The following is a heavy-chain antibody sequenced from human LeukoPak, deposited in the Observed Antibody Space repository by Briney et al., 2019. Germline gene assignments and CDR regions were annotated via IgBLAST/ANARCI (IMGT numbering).Heavy chain of an antibody. D-gene: IGHD3-22*01. CDR3: AKRGVVIRVILVGFHKEAYYFDS. CDR2: ISDSGGST. J-gene: IGHJ4*02. CDR1: GIALSHYG. V-gene: IGHV3-23*01. Sequence: GGSLRLSCAVSGIALSHYGMSWVRQAPGKGLEWVAGISDSGGSTNYADSLRGRFTISRYNPKNTLYLQMNSLRAEDTAVYFCAKRGVVIRVILVGFHKEAYYFDSWGQGALVTVSS.